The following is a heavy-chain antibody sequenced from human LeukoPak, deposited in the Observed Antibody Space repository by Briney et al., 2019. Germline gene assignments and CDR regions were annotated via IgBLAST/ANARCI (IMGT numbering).Heavy chain of an antibody. D-gene: IGHD6-13*01. CDR2: INHSGST. V-gene: IGHV4-34*01. J-gene: IGHJ6*02. CDR1: GGSISSYY. Sequence: PSETLSLTCTVSGGSISSYYWSWIRQPPGKGLEWIGEINHSGSTNYNPSLKSRVTISVDTSKNQFSLKLSSVTAADTAVYYCARARRRSLSRNYYYGMDVWGQGTTVTVSS. CDR3: ARARRRSLSRNYYYGMDV.